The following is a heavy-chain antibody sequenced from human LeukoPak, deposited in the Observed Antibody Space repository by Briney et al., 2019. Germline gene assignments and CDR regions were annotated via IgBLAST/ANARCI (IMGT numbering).Heavy chain of an antibody. Sequence: QTGGSLRLSCEASGFTFSNYGMHWVRQAPGKGLEWVAFIRDDGSNKYYADSVKGRFTISRDNAKNSLYLQMNSLRAEDTAVYYCARDIGYPSGGLLGLFDPWGQGTLVTVSS. CDR1: GFTFSNYG. CDR2: IRDDGSNK. CDR3: ARDIGYPSGGLLGLFDP. J-gene: IGHJ5*02. V-gene: IGHV3-30*02. D-gene: IGHD3-10*01.